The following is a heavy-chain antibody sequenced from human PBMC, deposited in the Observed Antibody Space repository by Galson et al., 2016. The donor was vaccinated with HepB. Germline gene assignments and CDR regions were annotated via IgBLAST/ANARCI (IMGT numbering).Heavy chain of an antibody. J-gene: IGHJ5*02. CDR1: GNTFPSYA. D-gene: IGHD3-10*01. V-gene: IGHV1-3*04. Sequence: SVKVSCKASGNTFPSYAMHWVRQAPGQGLEWMGWLNTGNGNTKYSQRFQGRVTITRDTSASTAYMELSSLRSEDTAVYYCARELRFGELLSRWFDPWGQGTLVTVSS. CDR3: ARELRFGELLSRWFDP. CDR2: LNTGNGNT.